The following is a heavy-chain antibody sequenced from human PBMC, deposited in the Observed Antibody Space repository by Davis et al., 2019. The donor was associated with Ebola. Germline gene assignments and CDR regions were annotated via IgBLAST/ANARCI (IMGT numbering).Heavy chain of an antibody. Sequence: ASVKVSCKASGYTFTGYYMHWVRQAPGQGLEWMGIINTYGGTTTYAQSLQDRVTMTRDTSTDTVYMELNSLRSDDTAVYYCARGYGYNDAFNIWGQGTMITVSS. V-gene: IGHV1-46*01. D-gene: IGHD5-24*01. CDR2: INTYGGTT. CDR1: GYTFTGYY. J-gene: IGHJ3*02. CDR3: ARGYGYNDAFNI.